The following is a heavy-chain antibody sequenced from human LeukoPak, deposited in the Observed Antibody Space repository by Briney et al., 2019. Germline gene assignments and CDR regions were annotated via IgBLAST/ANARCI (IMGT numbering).Heavy chain of an antibody. CDR3: ARELREHGVFDI. CDR2: IYSDGST. V-gene: IGHV3-53*01. Sequence: GGSLRLSCAASGVTVSSNYMSWVRQAPGKGVEWVSEIYSDGSTYYAVSAHGRFSISRDKSKNTVYLQMNSLRADDTAVYYCARELREHGVFDIWGQGTMVTVSS. D-gene: IGHD1-26*01. J-gene: IGHJ3*02. CDR1: GVTVSSNY.